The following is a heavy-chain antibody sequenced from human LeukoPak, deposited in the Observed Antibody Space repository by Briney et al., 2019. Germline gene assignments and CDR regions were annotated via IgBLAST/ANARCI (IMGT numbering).Heavy chain of an antibody. J-gene: IGHJ3*02. CDR1: GGSFSTISYY. CDR3: ARQAIQYLSDPFDI. D-gene: IGHD4-11*01. Sequence: PSETLSLTCTVSGGSFSTISYYWGWIRQPPGKGLEWIGRMSYGGTPLYNPSLRSRVSISVDTSRNHFSLKLISVTAADTAVYHCARQAIQYLSDPFDIWGQGTMVTVSS. V-gene: IGHV4-39*01. CDR2: MSYGGTP.